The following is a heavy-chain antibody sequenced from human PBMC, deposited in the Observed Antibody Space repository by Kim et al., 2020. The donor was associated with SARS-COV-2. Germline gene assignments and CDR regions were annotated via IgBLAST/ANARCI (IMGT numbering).Heavy chain of an antibody. V-gene: IGHV5-51*01. J-gene: IGHJ6*02. CDR3: ARHWYSIKRTDYYYGMDV. CDR1: GYSFTSYW. D-gene: IGHD6-13*01. Sequence: GESLKISCKGSGYSFTSYWIGWVRQMPGKGLEWMGIIYPGDSDTRYSPSFQGQVTISADKSISTAYLQWSSLKASDTAMYYCARHWYSIKRTDYYYGMDVWGQGTTVTVSS. CDR2: IYPGDSDT.